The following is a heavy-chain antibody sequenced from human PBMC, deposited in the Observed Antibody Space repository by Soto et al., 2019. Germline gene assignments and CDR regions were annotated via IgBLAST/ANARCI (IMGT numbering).Heavy chain of an antibody. Sequence: QVQLVESGGGLVKPGGSLRLSCAASGFTFSDYYMSWIRQAPGKGLEWVSYISSSSSYTNDADSVKGRFTISRDNAKNSLYLQMNSLRAEDTAVYYCARDHYGPGWFDPWGQGTLVTVSS. CDR3: ARDHYGPGWFDP. D-gene: IGHD3-10*01. CDR2: ISSSSSYT. V-gene: IGHV3-11*05. CDR1: GFTFSDYY. J-gene: IGHJ5*02.